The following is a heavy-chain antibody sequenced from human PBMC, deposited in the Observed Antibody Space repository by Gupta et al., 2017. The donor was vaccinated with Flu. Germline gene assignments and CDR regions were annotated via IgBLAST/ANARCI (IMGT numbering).Heavy chain of an antibody. CDR3: ARGGQWSGYYRNNWFDP. Sequence: GQGLEWMGWINPNSGGTNYAQKFQGRVTMTRDTSISTAYMELSRLRSDDTAVYYCARGGQWSGYYRNNWFDPWGQGTLVTVSS. V-gene: IGHV1-2*02. J-gene: IGHJ5*02. D-gene: IGHD3-3*01. CDR2: INPNSGGT.